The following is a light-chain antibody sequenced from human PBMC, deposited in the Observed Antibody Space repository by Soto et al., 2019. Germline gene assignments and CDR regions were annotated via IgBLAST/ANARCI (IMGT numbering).Light chain of an antibody. Sequence: DIQMTQSPSSLSASVGDTVTITCRSSQGVGRWLSWDQQKPGKAPKILIFATSTLHIGVPSRFSGSGSGTDFNLTITSLQSEDFATYYCQQARSFPVTFGQGTRLEIK. CDR1: QGVGRW. CDR2: ATS. V-gene: IGKV1D-12*01. CDR3: QQARSFPVT. J-gene: IGKJ5*01.